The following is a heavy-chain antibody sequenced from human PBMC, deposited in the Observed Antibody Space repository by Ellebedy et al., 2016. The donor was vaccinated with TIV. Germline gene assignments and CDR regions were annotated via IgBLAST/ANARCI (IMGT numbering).Heavy chain of an antibody. J-gene: IGHJ4*02. V-gene: IGHV4-59*01. D-gene: IGHD1-1*01. Sequence: SETLSLTCTVSGGSISSYYWTRIRQPPGKGLEWIAFIYSSGNTNYNSSLESRATISLDMSRGQFSLKLRSVTAADTAVYYCARMLGTYFDFWGPGTPVTVSS. CDR1: GGSISSYY. CDR3: ARMLGTYFDF. CDR2: IYSSGNT.